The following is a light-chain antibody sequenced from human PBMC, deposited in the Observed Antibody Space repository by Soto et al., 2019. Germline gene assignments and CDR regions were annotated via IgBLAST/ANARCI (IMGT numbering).Light chain of an antibody. V-gene: IGKV1-5*03. Sequence: DIQMTQSPSTLSASIGDRVTITCRASQSISRWLAWYRQKPGEAPKLLIYEGSILERGVPSRFSGSGSGTEFTLTISNLQPDDFATCYCQQYNTYSRTFGQGTRVEVK. CDR1: QSISRW. CDR2: EGS. CDR3: QQYNTYSRT. J-gene: IGKJ1*01.